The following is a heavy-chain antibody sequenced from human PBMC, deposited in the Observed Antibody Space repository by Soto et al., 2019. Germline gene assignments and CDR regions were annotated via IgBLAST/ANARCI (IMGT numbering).Heavy chain of an antibody. CDR1: GGTFSSYA. CDR3: ATEPSPHHYMDV. Sequence: SVKVSCKASGGTFSSYAISWVRQAPGKGLEWMGGIIPIFGTANYAQKFQGRVTITEDESTGTAYMELSSLRSEDTAVYYCATEPSPHHYMDVWGKGTTVTVSS. J-gene: IGHJ6*03. CDR2: IIPIFGTA. V-gene: IGHV1-69*13. D-gene: IGHD2-2*01.